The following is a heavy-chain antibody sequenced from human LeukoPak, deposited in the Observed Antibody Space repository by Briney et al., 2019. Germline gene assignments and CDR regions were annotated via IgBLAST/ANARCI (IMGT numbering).Heavy chain of an antibody. CDR3: ARVSDYYDSSGYGN. Sequence: ASVKVSCKASGYTFTSYGISWVRQAPGQGLEWLGWISPYNGNTNYAQKLQGRVTITTDESTSTAYMELSSLRSEDTAVYYCARVSDYYDSSGYGNWGQGTLVTVSS. J-gene: IGHJ4*02. CDR1: GYTFTSYG. D-gene: IGHD3-22*01. CDR2: ISPYNGNT. V-gene: IGHV1-18*01.